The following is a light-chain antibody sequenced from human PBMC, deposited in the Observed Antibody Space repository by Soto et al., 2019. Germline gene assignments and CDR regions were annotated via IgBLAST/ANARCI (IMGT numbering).Light chain of an antibody. CDR1: QSLLHSNGYNY. V-gene: IGKV2-28*01. Sequence: DIVMTQSPLSLPVTPGEPASISCRSSQSLLHSNGYNYLDWYLQKPGQSPQLLIYLGSNRASGVPDRFSGSGSGTDFTLKINRVEAEDVGVYYCMQALQTPYTFGQGTKLEIK. CDR2: LGS. CDR3: MQALQTPYT. J-gene: IGKJ2*01.